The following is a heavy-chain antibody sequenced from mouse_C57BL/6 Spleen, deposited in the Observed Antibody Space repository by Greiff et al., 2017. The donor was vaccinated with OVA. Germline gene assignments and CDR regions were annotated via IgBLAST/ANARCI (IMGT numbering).Heavy chain of an antibody. D-gene: IGHD2-13*01. CDR1: GYTFNDYE. V-gene: IGHV1-15*01. CDR2: IDPETGGT. Sequence: QVQLQQSGAELVRPGASVTLSCKASGYTFNDYEMHWVKQTPVHGLGWIGAIDPETGGTAYTQKFQGKAILTADKSSSTAYMELRSLTSEDSAVYNSTRASGDDAMDYWGQGTSVTVSS. J-gene: IGHJ4*01. CDR3: TRASGDDAMDY.